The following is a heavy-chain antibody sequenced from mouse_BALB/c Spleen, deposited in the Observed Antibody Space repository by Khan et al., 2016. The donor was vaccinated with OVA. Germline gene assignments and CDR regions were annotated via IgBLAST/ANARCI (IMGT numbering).Heavy chain of an antibody. Sequence: EVQLQESGPGLVKPSQSLSLTCTVTGYSITRDYAWNWIRQFTGNKLEWMGYISYSGSTSYNPSLKSRISITRDTSKNQFFLQLNSVTTEDTARYYCAMGRTYWGQGTLVTVSA. CDR1: GYSITRDYA. D-gene: IGHD4-1*01. CDR3: AMGRTY. V-gene: IGHV3-2*02. CDR2: ISYSGST. J-gene: IGHJ3*01.